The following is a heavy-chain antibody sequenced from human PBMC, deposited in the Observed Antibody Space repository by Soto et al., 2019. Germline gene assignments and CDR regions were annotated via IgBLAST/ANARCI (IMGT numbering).Heavy chain of an antibody. CDR1: GVSISDTSYY. Sequence: QLQLQESGPGLVKPSETLSLTCTVSGVSISDTSYYWGWIRQPPGKGLEWIGTIYFNGNTFYNPSLRSQLTISVDTSSNQFSLRLTSVTAADTAVYYCARQGSYWGQGTLVAVSS. CDR2: IYFNGNT. V-gene: IGHV4-39*01. J-gene: IGHJ4*02. CDR3: ARQGSY.